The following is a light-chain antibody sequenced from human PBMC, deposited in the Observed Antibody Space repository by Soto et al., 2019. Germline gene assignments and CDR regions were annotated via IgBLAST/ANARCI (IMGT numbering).Light chain of an antibody. CDR1: QGIDTY. J-gene: IGKJ3*01. V-gene: IGKV1-27*01. Sequence: DIQMTQSPSSLSASVGDRVTITCRASQGIDTYLAWYQQKPGLVPKLLIYAASTLQSGVPSRFSGSGSGTDFTLTISSLQPEDVATYFCQKYTRAPFTFGPGTKVDIK. CDR3: QKYTRAPFT. CDR2: AAS.